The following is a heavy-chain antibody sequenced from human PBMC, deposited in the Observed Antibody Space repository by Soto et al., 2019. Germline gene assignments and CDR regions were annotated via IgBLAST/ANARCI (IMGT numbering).Heavy chain of an antibody. D-gene: IGHD3-10*01. CDR1: AGTFDTYS. V-gene: IGHV1-69*02. Sequence: QVQLVQSGAEVKKPGASVKVSCKASAGTFDTYSIMWVRQAPGQGLEWMGRTIPAIDLINYAQKFQGRFTITVDKSTTTVYMELRSLRYEDTAIYYSARTGSFDYWGQGTLVTVSS. CDR3: ARTGSFDY. CDR2: TIPAIDLI. J-gene: IGHJ4*02.